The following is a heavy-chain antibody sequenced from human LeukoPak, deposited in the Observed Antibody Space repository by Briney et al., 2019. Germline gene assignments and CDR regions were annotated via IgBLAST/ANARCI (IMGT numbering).Heavy chain of an antibody. CDR1: GYTFTSYY. V-gene: IGHV1-46*01. D-gene: IGHD6-19*01. CDR2: INPSGGST. Sequence: ASVKVSCKASGYTFTSYYMHWVRQAPGQGLEWMGIINPSGGSTSYAQKFQGRATMTRDTSTSTVYMELSSLRSEDTAVYYCACYSSGWSEDYWGQGTLVTVSS. CDR3: ACYSSGWSEDY. J-gene: IGHJ4*02.